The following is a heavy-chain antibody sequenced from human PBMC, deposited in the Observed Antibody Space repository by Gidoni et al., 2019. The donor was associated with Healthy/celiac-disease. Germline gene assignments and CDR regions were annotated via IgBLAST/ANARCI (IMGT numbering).Heavy chain of an antibody. D-gene: IGHD2-15*01. J-gene: IGHJ4*02. Sequence: QVQLVESGGGVVQPGRSLRLSCAASGFTFRSYAMHWVRQAPGKGLEWVAVISYDGSNKYYADSVKGRFTISRDNSKNTLYLQMNSLRAEDTAVYYCARNGVVAATREDYFDYWGQGTLVTVSS. V-gene: IGHV3-30-3*01. CDR2: ISYDGSNK. CDR1: GFTFRSYA. CDR3: ARNGVVAATREDYFDY.